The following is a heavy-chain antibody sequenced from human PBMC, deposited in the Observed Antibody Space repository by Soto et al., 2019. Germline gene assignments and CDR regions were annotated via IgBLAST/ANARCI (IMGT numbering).Heavy chain of an antibody. CDR3: AREGPAPYYYYGMDV. Sequence: QVQLVQSGGEVKKPGASVKVSCKTSGYSFTTCGISWVRQAPGQGLEWMGWISAYNGNTNYAQKLQDRVTMTTDTSTSTAYMELRSLRSDDTAVYYCAREGPAPYYYYGMDVWGQGSTVTVSS. J-gene: IGHJ6*02. CDR2: ISAYNGNT. CDR1: GYSFTTCG. V-gene: IGHV1-18*01.